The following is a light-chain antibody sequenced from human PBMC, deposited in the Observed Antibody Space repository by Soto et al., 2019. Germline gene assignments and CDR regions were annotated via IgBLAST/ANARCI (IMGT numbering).Light chain of an antibody. V-gene: IGLV2-14*01. CDR2: DVS. CDR3: SSYTSSSTL. Sequence: QSALTQPASVSGSPGQSITISCTGTSSDVGGYNYVSWYQQHPGKAPKLMIYDVSNRPSGVSNRFSGSKSGNTASLTISGLQAEDEADYYCSSYTSSSTLFGTGTK. J-gene: IGLJ1*01. CDR1: SSDVGGYNY.